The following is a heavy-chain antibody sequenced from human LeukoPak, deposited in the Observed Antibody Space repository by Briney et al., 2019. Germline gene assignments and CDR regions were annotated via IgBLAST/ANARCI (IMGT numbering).Heavy chain of an antibody. CDR1: GFSFSSYE. D-gene: IGHD2/OR15-2a*01. CDR2: IGSTTNSI. CDR3: ARNFDS. Sequence: PGGSLRLSCAASGFSFSSYEMNWVRQAPGKGLEWVSYIGSTTNSIYYADSVKGRFTMSRDNAENSLYLQMNSLRAEDTAVYYCARNFDSWGQGTLVTVSS. J-gene: IGHJ4*02. V-gene: IGHV3-48*01.